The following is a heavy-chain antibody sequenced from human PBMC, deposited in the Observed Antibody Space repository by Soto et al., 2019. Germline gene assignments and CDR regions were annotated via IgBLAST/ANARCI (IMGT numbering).Heavy chain of an antibody. CDR3: AKDGRQYYYDSSGSFDY. CDR2: ISYDGSNK. D-gene: IGHD3-22*01. CDR1: YG. V-gene: IGHV3-30*18. J-gene: IGHJ4*02. Sequence: YGGRCIRKKTGKGLEWVAVISYDGSNKYYADSVKGRFTISRDNSKNTLYLQMNSLRAEDTAVYYCAKDGRQYYYDSSGSFDYWGQGTLVSVSS.